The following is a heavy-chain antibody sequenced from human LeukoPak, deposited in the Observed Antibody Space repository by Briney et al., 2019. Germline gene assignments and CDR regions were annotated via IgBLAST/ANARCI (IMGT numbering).Heavy chain of an antibody. CDR2: IYYSGST. Sequence: SETLSLACTVSGGSISSSSYYWGWIRQPPGKGLEWIGSIYYSGSTYYNPSLKSRVTISVDTSKNQFSLKLSSVTAADTAVYYCARQASGSYYAGCDYWGQGTLVTVSS. J-gene: IGHJ4*02. CDR3: ARQASGSYYAGCDY. V-gene: IGHV4-39*01. CDR1: GGSISSSSYY. D-gene: IGHD1-26*01.